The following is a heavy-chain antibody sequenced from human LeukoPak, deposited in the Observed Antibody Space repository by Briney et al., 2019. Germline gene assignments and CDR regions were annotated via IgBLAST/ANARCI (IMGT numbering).Heavy chain of an antibody. D-gene: IGHD4-17*01. V-gene: IGHV3-30-3*01. CDR2: ISFDGNHT. CDR1: GFTFSNYA. J-gene: IGHJ4*02. Sequence: GGSLRLSCAASGFTFSNYAINWVRQAPGMALEWVAIISFDGNHTFYADSVKGRFTISRDNSKSTLFLQMNSLRPEDTAVYYCVRGTTVGYWGQGTLVTVSS. CDR3: VRGTTVGY.